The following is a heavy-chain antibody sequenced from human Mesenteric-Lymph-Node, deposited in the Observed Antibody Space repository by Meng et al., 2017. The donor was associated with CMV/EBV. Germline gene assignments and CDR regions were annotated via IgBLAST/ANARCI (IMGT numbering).Heavy chain of an antibody. J-gene: IGHJ4*02. V-gene: IGHV1-3*04. CDR2: INIVEDKT. CDR3: ARTNNWGFDY. D-gene: IGHD3-16*01. Sequence: QVQLVQSGAEVKKPGASVKVSCKASGYTFSSYAMHWVRQAPGQRLEWMGWINIVEDKTKTSQNFQGRVTLTRDTSANTAYMELSSLRSDDTAVYYCARTNNWGFDYWGQGTLVTGYS. CDR1: GYTFSSYA.